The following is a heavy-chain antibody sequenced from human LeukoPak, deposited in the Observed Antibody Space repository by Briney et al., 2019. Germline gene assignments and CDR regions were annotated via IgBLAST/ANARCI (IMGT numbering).Heavy chain of an antibody. D-gene: IGHD3-3*01. CDR3: ARLYYDFWSGYLNYYYYMDV. CDR1: GGPISSGDFY. J-gene: IGHJ6*03. V-gene: IGHV4-30-4*02. CDR2: IFYSGSL. Sequence: SETLSLTCTVSGGPISSGDFYWSWVRQPPGKGLEWIGYIFYSGSLYYNPSLKSRVTISVDTSKKLFSLKLSSVTAADTAVYYCARLYYDFWSGYLNYYYYMDVWGKGTTVTVSS.